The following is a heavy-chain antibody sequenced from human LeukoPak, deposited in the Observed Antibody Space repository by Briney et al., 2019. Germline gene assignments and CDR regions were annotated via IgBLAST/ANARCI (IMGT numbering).Heavy chain of an antibody. V-gene: IGHV3-66*01. CDR3: ARDRNWSGWSCDYYGMDV. CDR2: IYSGGST. Sequence: PGGSLRLSCAASGFTVSSNYTSWVRQAPGKGLEWVSVIYSGGSTYYADSVKGRFTISRDNSKNTLYLQMNSLRAEDTAVYYCARDRNWSGWSCDYYGMDVWGQGTTVTVSS. CDR1: GFTVSSNY. J-gene: IGHJ6*02. D-gene: IGHD6-19*01.